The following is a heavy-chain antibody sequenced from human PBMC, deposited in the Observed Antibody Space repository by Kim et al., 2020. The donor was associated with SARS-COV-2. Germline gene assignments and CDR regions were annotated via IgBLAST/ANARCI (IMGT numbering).Heavy chain of an antibody. V-gene: IGHV4-30-4*01. D-gene: IGHD3-3*01. Sequence: TLSLTCTVSGGSISSGDYYWSWIRQPPGKGLEWIGYIYYSGSTYYNPSLKSRVTISVDTSKNQFSLKLSSVTAADTAAYYCARDGMVLEWLLPSYGMDVWGQGTTVTVSS. CDR1: GGSISSGDYY. CDR2: IYYSGST. CDR3: ARDGMVLEWLLPSYGMDV. J-gene: IGHJ6*02.